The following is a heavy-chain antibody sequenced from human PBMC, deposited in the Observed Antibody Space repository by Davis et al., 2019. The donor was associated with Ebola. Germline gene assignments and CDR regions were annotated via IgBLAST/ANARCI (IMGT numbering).Heavy chain of an antibody. D-gene: IGHD2-2*01. Sequence: GESLKISCAASGFTFSSYAMSWVRQAPGKGLEWVSAISGSGGSTYYADSVKGRFTISRDNAKNSLYLQMNSLRAEDTAVYYCARDRLYAEYQLPFDYWGQGTLVTVSS. CDR1: GFTFSSYA. V-gene: IGHV3-23*01. CDR3: ARDRLYAEYQLPFDY. J-gene: IGHJ4*02. CDR2: ISGSGGST.